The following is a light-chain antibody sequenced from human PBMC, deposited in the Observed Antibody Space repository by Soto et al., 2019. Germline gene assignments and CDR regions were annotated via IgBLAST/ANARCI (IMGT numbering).Light chain of an antibody. CDR1: QSVSSN. CDR2: GAS. V-gene: IGKV3-15*01. CDR3: QQYNNSPSWT. Sequence: EIVMTQSPATLSVSPGERATLSCRASQSVSSNLAWYQQKPGQAPRLLIYGASTRATGIPARFSGSGSGTEFTLTLSSLQSEDFAVYYCQQYNNSPSWTFGHGTKVEIK. J-gene: IGKJ1*01.